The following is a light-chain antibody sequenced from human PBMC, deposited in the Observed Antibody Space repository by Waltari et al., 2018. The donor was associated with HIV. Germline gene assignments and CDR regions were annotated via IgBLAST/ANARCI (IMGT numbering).Light chain of an antibody. Sequence: EIVLTQSPATLSVSPGERATLPCRASQSVSSNLAWYQQKTGQAPRLLIYDASTRATGIPARFSGSGSGTEFSLTISSLQSEDFALYYCQQYNNWWTFGQGTKVEIK. CDR1: QSVSSN. J-gene: IGKJ1*01. CDR3: QQYNNWWT. V-gene: IGKV3-15*01. CDR2: DAS.